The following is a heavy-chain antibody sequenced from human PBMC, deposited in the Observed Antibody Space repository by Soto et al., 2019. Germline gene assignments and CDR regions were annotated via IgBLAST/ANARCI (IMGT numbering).Heavy chain of an antibody. CDR3: ARDLYCSSTSCYAHYGMDV. CDR1: GGSISSYY. CDR2: IYTSGST. Sequence: SETLSLTCTVSGGSISSYYWSWIRQPAGKGLEWIGRIYTSGSTNYNPSLKSRVTMSVDTSKNQFSLKLSSVTAADTAVYYCARDLYCSSTSCYAHYGMDVWGQGTTVTVSS. V-gene: IGHV4-4*07. D-gene: IGHD2-2*01. J-gene: IGHJ6*02.